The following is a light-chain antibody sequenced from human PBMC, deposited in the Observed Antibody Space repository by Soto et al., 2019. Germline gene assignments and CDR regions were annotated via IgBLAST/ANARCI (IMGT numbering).Light chain of an antibody. CDR2: STN. V-gene: IGLV1-44*01. CDR1: SSNIGNNI. J-gene: IGLJ3*02. Sequence: QTVVTQAPSASGTPGQRVTIYCSGSSSNIGNNIVDWYQHLPGTAPRLLIYSTNQRPSGVPDRFSASKSGTSASLAISGLQSEDEADYYCATWDDSLNAWVFGGGTKLTVL. CDR3: ATWDDSLNAWV.